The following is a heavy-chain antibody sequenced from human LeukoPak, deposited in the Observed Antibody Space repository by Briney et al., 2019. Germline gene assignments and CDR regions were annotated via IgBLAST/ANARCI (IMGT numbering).Heavy chain of an antibody. D-gene: IGHD3-10*01. V-gene: IGHV3-23*01. CDR3: ATDWRLRGVPTFFDP. J-gene: IGHJ5*02. CDR1: GFTIENHV. CDR2: QSGSGHNT. Sequence: GRSLRLSCEASGFTIENHVMSWVRQAPGKGPEWVASQSGSGHNTYYSESVRGRFAISRDNSKNTVFLQMNSLKVEDTAIYYCATDWRLRGVPTFFDPWGQGTVVSVSS.